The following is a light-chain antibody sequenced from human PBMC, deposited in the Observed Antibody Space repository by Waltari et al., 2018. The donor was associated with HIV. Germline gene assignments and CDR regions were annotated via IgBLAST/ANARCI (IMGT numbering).Light chain of an antibody. CDR2: DDL. Sequence: SYELTQPPSVSVAPGQTATITCRETEIGDKNVNWYQQKSGQAPWLVVYDDLDRPAGIPDRFSGSNSGDTATLTIIRVEPGDEADYYCQVWNTGHDQFVVFGGGTKLTVL. J-gene: IGLJ2*01. CDR1: EIGDKN. CDR3: QVWNTGHDQFVV. V-gene: IGLV3-21*02.